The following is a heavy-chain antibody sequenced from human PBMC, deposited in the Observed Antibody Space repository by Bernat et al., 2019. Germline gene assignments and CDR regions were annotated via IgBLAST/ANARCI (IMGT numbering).Heavy chain of an antibody. CDR1: GFTFSTYA. J-gene: IGHJ4*02. CDR2: YSGSGTT. V-gene: IGHV3-23*01. Sequence: EVQLLESGGGLVQPGGSLRLSCAVSGFTFSTYAMSWVRQAPGKGLEWVSGYSGSGTTEYADSVKGRFIISRDNSKNTLFLQMHSLRAEDTAVYYCARYSCTATNCHPRTFDYWGRGDLVTVSS. CDR3: ARYSCTATNCHPRTFDY. D-gene: IGHD2-15*01.